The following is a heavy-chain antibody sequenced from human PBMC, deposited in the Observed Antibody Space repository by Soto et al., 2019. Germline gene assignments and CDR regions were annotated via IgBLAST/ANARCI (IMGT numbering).Heavy chain of an antibody. Sequence: QVQLQESGPGLVKPSQTLSLTCTVSGGSISSGDYYWSWIRQPPGKGLEWIGYIYYSGSTYYNPSLKRRVTISVDTSKNQFSLKLSSVTAADTTVYYCASFRCSGGSCALSPWGQGTLVTVSS. CDR3: ASFRCSGGSCALSP. CDR1: GGSISSGDYY. CDR2: IYYSGST. J-gene: IGHJ5*02. V-gene: IGHV4-30-4*01. D-gene: IGHD2-15*01.